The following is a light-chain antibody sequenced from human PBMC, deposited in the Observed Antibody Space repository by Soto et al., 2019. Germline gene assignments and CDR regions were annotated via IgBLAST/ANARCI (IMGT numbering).Light chain of an antibody. J-gene: IGLJ1*01. CDR2: ENN. Sequence: KVTISCSGSSSNIGNNYVSWYQQLPGTAPKLLIYENNKRPSGIPDRFSGSKSGTSATLGITGLQTGDEADFYCGTWDTTLSAGVFGTGTKVTVL. CDR3: GTWDTTLSAGV. V-gene: IGLV1-51*01. CDR1: SSNIGNNY.